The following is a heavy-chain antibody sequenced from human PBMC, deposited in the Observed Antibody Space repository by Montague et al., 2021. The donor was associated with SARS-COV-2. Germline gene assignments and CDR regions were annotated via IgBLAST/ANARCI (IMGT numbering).Heavy chain of an antibody. CDR1: GFTFSSYN. V-gene: IGHV3-21*01. CDR3: ARDFGYYYGSGSYPTFDY. CDR2: ISSSSSYI. J-gene: IGHJ4*02. D-gene: IGHD3-10*01. Sequence: SLRLSCAASGFTFSSYNMNWVRQAPGKGLEWVSSISSSSSYIYYADSVKGRFTISRDNAKNSLYLQMNSLRAEDTAVYYCARDFGYYYGSGSYPTFDYWGQGTLVTVSS.